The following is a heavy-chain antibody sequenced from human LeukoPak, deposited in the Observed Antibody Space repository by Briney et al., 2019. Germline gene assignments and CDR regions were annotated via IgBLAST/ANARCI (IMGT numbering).Heavy chain of an antibody. CDR3: ASGYGSGVPVY. D-gene: IGHD3-10*01. V-gene: IGHV4-59*01. CDR1: GGSISSYY. CDR2: IYYSGST. J-gene: IGHJ4*02. Sequence: PSETLSLTCTVSGGSISSYYWSWIRQPPGKGLEWIGYIYYSGSTNYNPSLKSRVTISVDTSKNQFSLKLSSVTAADTAVYYCASGYGSGVPVYWGQGTLVTVSS.